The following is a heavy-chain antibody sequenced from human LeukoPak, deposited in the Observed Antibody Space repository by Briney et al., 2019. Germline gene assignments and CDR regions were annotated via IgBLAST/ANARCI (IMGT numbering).Heavy chain of an antibody. D-gene: IGHD6-19*01. Sequence: GRSLRLSWAASGFTFSSYAMHWVRQAPGKGLEWVAVISYDGSNKYYADSVKGRFTISRDNSKNTLYLQMNSLRAEDTAVYYCARDLRAVAGLFDYWGQGTLVTVSS. CDR3: ARDLRAVAGLFDY. CDR1: GFTFSSYA. CDR2: ISYDGSNK. V-gene: IGHV3-30-3*01. J-gene: IGHJ4*02.